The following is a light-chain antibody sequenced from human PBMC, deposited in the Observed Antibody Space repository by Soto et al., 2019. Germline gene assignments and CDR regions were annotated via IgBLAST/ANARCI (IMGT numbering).Light chain of an antibody. CDR3: TSYTSISTYV. CDR2: GVS. CDR1: SSDVGGYNH. V-gene: IGLV2-14*01. Sequence: QSVLAQPASVSESPGQSITISCAGTSSDVGGYNHVSWYQQHADKAPKLLIHGVSNRPSGVSNRFPGSKSGNTASLTISGLQAEDEADYYCTSYTSISTYVFGTGTKV. J-gene: IGLJ1*01.